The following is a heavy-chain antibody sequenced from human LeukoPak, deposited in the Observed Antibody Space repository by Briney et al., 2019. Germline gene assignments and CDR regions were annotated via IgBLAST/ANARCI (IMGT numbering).Heavy chain of an antibody. J-gene: IGHJ6*02. CDR2: ISSSGSTI. Sequence: GGSLILSCAASGFTFSSYEMNWVRQAPGKGLEWVSYISSSGSTIYYADSVKGRFTISRDNAKNSLYLQMNSLRAEDTAVYYCARDRYCSGGSCYSYYGMDVWGQGTTVTVSS. V-gene: IGHV3-48*03. CDR1: GFTFSSYE. CDR3: ARDRYCSGGSCYSYYGMDV. D-gene: IGHD2-15*01.